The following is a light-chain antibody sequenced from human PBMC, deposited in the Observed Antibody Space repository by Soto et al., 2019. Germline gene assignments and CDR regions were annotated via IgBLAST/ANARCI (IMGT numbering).Light chain of an antibody. CDR2: GAS. J-gene: IGKJ1*01. Sequence: EIVLTQSPGTLSLSPGERATLSCRASQSFSSSYFAWYQQKPGQAPRLLIYGASSRATGIPDRFSGSASGTDFTFTISRLEPEDFAVYFCHQFASSLTFGQGTKVEIK. V-gene: IGKV3-20*01. CDR3: HQFASSLT. CDR1: QSFSSSY.